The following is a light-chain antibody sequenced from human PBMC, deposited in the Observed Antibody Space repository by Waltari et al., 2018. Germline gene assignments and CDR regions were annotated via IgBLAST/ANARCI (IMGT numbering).Light chain of an antibody. V-gene: IGKV3-11*01. CDR3: QQRSNWPPWT. Sequence: EIVLTQPPATLSLSPGVRATLSCRASQRVSRYLAWYQQKPGQAPRLLIYDASNRATGIPARFSGSGSGTDFTLTISSLEPEDFAVYYCQQRSNWPPWTFGQGTKVEIK. CDR1: QRVSRY. CDR2: DAS. J-gene: IGKJ1*01.